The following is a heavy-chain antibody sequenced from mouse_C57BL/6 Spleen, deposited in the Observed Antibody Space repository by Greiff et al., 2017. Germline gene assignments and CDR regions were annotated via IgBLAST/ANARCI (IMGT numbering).Heavy chain of an antibody. CDR2: IDPETGGT. V-gene: IGHV1-15*01. CDR1: GYTFTDYE. CDR3: ARSVSSPFGY. J-gene: IGHJ2*01. Sequence: QVQLQQSGAELVRPGASVTLSCKASGYTFTDYEMHWVKQTPVHGLEWIGAIDPETGGTAYNQKFKGKAILTADKSSSTAYMELRSLTSEDSAVYYCARSVSSPFGYWGQGTTLTVSS.